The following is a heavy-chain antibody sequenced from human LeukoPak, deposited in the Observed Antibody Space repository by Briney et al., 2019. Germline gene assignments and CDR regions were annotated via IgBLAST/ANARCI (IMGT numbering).Heavy chain of an antibody. J-gene: IGHJ6*03. V-gene: IGHV1-69*06. D-gene: IGHD3-3*01. CDR2: IIPIFGTA. Sequence: SVKVSCKASGGTFSSYAISWVRQAPGQGLEWMGGIIPIFGTANYAQKFQGRVTITADRSTSTAYMELSSLRSEDTAVYYCASGPIFGVVTPALYYYYMDVWGKGTTVTVSS. CDR1: GGTFSSYA. CDR3: ASGPIFGVVTPALYYYYMDV.